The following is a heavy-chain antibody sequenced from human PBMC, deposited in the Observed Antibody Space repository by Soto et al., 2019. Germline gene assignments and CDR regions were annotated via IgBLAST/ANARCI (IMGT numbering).Heavy chain of an antibody. Sequence: ASVKVSCKASGYTFTSYCMHWVRQAPGQGLEWMGIINPSGGSTSYAQKFQGRVTMTGDTSTSTVYMELSSLRSEDTAVYYCAKGRDRITIFGVVSLSYYYYMDVWGKGTTVTVSS. CDR2: INPSGGST. D-gene: IGHD3-3*01. CDR3: AKGRDRITIFGVVSLSYYYYMDV. V-gene: IGHV1-46*03. J-gene: IGHJ6*03. CDR1: GYTFTSYC.